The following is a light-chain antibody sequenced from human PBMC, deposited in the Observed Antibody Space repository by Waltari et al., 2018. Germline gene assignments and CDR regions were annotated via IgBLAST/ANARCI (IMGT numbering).Light chain of an antibody. V-gene: IGLV2-14*01. J-gene: IGLJ2*01. CDR2: EVR. Sequence: QSALTQPASVSGSPGQSITISCTGTSSDVGGYNYVSWYQQHPGKAPKLMIYEVRNRPSGVSKRFSGSKSGNTASRTISGLQAEDEADYYCSTYTSSSTDVVFGGGTKLTVL. CDR3: STYTSSSTDVV. CDR1: SSDVGGYNY.